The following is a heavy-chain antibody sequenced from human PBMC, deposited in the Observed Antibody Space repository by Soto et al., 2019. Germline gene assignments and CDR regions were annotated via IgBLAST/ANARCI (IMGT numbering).Heavy chain of an antibody. CDR1: GYTFTSYG. J-gene: IGHJ5*02. CDR3: ARAIVVVPAAIQGGWFDP. D-gene: IGHD2-2*02. CDR2: ISAYNGNT. Sequence: QVQLVQSGAEVKKPGASVKVSCKASGYTFTSYGISWVRQAPGQGLEWMGWISAYNGNTNYAQKLQGRVTMTTDTSTSTAYMELRSLRSDDTAVYYCARAIVVVPAAIQGGWFDPWGQGTLVTVSS. V-gene: IGHV1-18*01.